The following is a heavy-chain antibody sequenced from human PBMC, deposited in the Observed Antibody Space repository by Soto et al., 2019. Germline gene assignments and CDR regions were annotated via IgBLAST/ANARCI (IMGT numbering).Heavy chain of an antibody. CDR1: GFTFSSYG. CDR2: IWYDGSNK. CDR3: ARAYADSSGYYLDY. Sequence: QVQLVESGGGVVQPGRSLRLSCAASGFTFSSYGRHWVRQAPGKGLEWVAVIWYDGSNKYYADSVKGRFTISRDNSKNTLYLQMNSLRAEDTAVYYCARAYADSSGYYLDYWGQGTLVTVSS. V-gene: IGHV3-33*01. D-gene: IGHD3-22*01. J-gene: IGHJ4*02.